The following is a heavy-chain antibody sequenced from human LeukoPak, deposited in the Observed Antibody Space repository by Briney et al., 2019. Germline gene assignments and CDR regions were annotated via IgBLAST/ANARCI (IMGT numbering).Heavy chain of an antibody. Sequence: SGTLSLTCAVSGGSISSSNWWSWVRQPPGKGLEWIGEIYHSGSTNYNPSLKSRVTISVDKSKNQFSLKLSSVTAADTAVCYCASAGGAVAGISGSDYWGQGTLVTVSS. CDR1: GGSISSSNW. D-gene: IGHD6-19*01. CDR3: ASAGGAVAGISGSDY. V-gene: IGHV4-4*02. CDR2: IYHSGST. J-gene: IGHJ4*02.